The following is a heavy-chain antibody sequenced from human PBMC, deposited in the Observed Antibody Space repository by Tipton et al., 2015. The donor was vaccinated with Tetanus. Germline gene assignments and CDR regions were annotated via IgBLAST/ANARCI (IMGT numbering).Heavy chain of an antibody. Sequence: GSLRLSCAASGFNFSNYWMHWVRQVPGKGLMWVSRISGDGTSTSYASSVRGRFTIFRNNAKNTVHLQMSGLRAEDTAVYYCARARVVAGTGGFNPWGQGTLVTVSS. D-gene: IGHD6-19*01. CDR1: GFNFSNYW. V-gene: IGHV3-74*01. J-gene: IGHJ5*02. CDR2: ISGDGTST. CDR3: ARARVVAGTGGFNP.